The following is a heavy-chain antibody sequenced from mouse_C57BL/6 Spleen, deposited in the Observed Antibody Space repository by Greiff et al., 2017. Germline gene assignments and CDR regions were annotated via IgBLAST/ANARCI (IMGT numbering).Heavy chain of an antibody. V-gene: IGHV14-2*01. D-gene: IGHD1-1*01. CDR3: SRGDYSSWFAC. Sequence: DVKLQESGAELVKPGASVKLSCTASGFNINDYYMHWVKQRTEQGLEWIGRSVPEDGETNYAPKFQGSATITADTASNTAYLQLSSLTSEDTAVYYCSRGDYSSWFACWGQATLVTVSA. CDR2: SVPEDGET. CDR1: GFNINDYY. J-gene: IGHJ3*01.